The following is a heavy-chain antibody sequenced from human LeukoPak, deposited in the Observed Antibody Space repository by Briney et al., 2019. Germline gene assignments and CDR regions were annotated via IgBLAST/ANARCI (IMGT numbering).Heavy chain of an antibody. V-gene: IGHV3-33*01. D-gene: IGHD5-18*01. CDR3: ARGYSFGQYFDS. Sequence: TGGSLRFSCAAYTFTISSYGVQWVRQAPGKGLEWVAVIWYDGSNKYYADSVKGRFTISRDNSKNTLYLQMNSLRPEDTAVYYCARGYSFGQYFDSWGQGTLVTVSS. CDR2: IWYDGSNK. J-gene: IGHJ4*02. CDR1: TFTISSYG.